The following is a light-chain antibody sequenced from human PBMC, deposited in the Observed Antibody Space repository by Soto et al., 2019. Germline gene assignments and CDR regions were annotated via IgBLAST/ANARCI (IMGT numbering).Light chain of an antibody. CDR2: GAS. CDR1: KSVSSY. J-gene: IGKJ1*01. Sequence: SPATXCLKNRQRAPSPWRDSKSVSSYLEWYQQKPGQAXRXXXFGASTRETGIPARFSGSGSGTEFNLKISILQSEDFVLYYCQQYKYLLLTFGQGTKVDI. CDR3: QQYKYLLLT. V-gene: IGKV3-15*01.